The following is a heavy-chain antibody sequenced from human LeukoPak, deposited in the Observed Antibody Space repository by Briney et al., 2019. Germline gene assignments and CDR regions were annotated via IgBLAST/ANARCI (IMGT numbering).Heavy chain of an antibody. D-gene: IGHD3-22*01. CDR1: RFSFNRYS. CDR3: ARDPAIQTWLSAYYFDY. CDR2: ISSDGTTI. J-gene: IGHJ4*02. V-gene: IGHV3-48*01. Sequence: PGGSLRLSCTASRFSFNRYSMNWVRQAPGKGLEWISYISSDGTTIYYADSVKGRFTISRDNARNSLYLQMNSLRAEDTAVYYCARDPAIQTWLSAYYFDYWGQGTQVTVSS.